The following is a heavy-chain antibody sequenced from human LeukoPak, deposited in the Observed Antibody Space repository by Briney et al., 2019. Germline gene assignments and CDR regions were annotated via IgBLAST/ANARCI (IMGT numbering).Heavy chain of an antibody. Sequence: SETLSLTCTVSGGSISSGSYYWSWIRQPAGKGLEWIGRIYTSGSTTYNPSLKSRVTISVDTSKNQFSLKLSSVTAADTAVYYCAREGEGNVVVPAAIWFDPWGQGTLVTVSS. CDR2: IYTSGST. CDR1: GGSISSGSYY. D-gene: IGHD2-2*01. V-gene: IGHV4-61*02. CDR3: AREGEGNVVVPAAIWFDP. J-gene: IGHJ5*02.